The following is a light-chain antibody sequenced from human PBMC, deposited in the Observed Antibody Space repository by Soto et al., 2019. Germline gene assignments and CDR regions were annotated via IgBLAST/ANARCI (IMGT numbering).Light chain of an antibody. V-gene: IGLV2-14*01. CDR3: GSFTTSRIWV. J-gene: IGLJ3*02. CDR2: GVN. Sequence: QSVLSKPACVSLSPGQSITVSCTGSSSDFGDDKYVSWYQQQPGKGPNLLIYGVNSRPSGISNRFSGSKSGNTASLTISGLQVEDEAEYFCGSFTTSRIWVFGGGTKVTVL. CDR1: SSDFGDDKY.